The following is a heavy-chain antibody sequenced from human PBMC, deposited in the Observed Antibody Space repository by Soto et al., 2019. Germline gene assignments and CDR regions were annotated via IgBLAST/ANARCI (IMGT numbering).Heavy chain of an antibody. CDR1: GFTFSSYD. CDR2: IGTAGDP. CDR3: VRATYFSDSSGYTRCLDY. D-gene: IGHD3-22*01. J-gene: IGHJ4*02. V-gene: IGHV3-13*05. Sequence: PGGSLRLSCAASGFTFSSYDMHWVRQATGKGLEWVSAIGTAGDPYYPGSVKGRFTISRENAKNSVYLQMNSLKTEDTAVYYCVRATYFSDSSGYTRCLDYWGQGTLGTVS.